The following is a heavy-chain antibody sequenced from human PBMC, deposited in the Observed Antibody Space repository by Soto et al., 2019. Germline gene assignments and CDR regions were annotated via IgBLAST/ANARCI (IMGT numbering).Heavy chain of an antibody. CDR3: ARDTMVRVNWFDP. J-gene: IGHJ5*02. Sequence: LRLSCAASGFTFSSYAMHWVRQAPGKGLEWVAVITNDGSNKYYADSVKGRFTISRDNAKNTLYLQMNSLRAEDTAVYYCARDTMVRVNWFDPWGQGTLVTVSS. CDR2: ITNDGSNK. V-gene: IGHV3-30-3*01. CDR1: GFTFSSYA. D-gene: IGHD3-10*01.